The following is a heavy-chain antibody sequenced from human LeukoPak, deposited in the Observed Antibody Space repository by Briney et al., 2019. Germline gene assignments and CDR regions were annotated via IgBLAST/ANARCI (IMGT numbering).Heavy chain of an antibody. Sequence: SETLSLTCTVSGASISFYFWNWIRQPAGKGLEWIGRMYSSGSTAYNPSLKSRVTMSIDTSKNQLSLEIISVTAADTATYYCARQVDSRIWFDPWGQGTLVTVSS. CDR3: ARQVDSRIWFDP. D-gene: IGHD5-12*01. J-gene: IGHJ5*02. CDR1: GASISFYF. CDR2: MYSSGST. V-gene: IGHV4-4*07.